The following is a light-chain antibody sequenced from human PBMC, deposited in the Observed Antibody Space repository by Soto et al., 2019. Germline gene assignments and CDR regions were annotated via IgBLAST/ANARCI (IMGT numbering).Light chain of an antibody. CDR3: QSYDSSLTGSYV. V-gene: IGLV1-40*01. Sequence: QSVLTQPPSVSGAQGQRVTISCTGNSSNIGAGYDVQWYQQLPGTAPKLLIYGNNNRPSGVPDRFSGSKSGTSASLAITGLQAEDEADYSCQSYDSSLTGSYVFGTGTKVTVL. J-gene: IGLJ1*01. CDR1: SSNIGAGYD. CDR2: GNN.